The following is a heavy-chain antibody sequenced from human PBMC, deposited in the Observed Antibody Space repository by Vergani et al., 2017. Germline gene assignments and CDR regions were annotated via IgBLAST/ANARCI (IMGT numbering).Heavy chain of an antibody. CDR1: GASIRSRNYY. Sequence: QLQLQESGPGLVKPSATLSLTCSVSGASIRSRNYYWGWIRQPPGKGLEWIASIYYSGSTYYNPSLKSRVTISVDTSKNQFSLKLSSVTAADTAVYYCARRGSGWGLLFDPWGQGTLVTVSS. D-gene: IGHD6-19*01. CDR2: IYYSGST. CDR3: ARRGSGWGLLFDP. J-gene: IGHJ5*02. V-gene: IGHV4-39*07.